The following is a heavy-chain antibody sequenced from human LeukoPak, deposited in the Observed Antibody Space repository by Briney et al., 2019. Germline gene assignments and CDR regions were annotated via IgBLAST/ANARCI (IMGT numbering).Heavy chain of an antibody. V-gene: IGHV3-48*03. Sequence: GGSLRLSCAASGFTFSSYEMNWVRQAPGKGLEWGSYISRSGSTIYYADSVKGRFTISRDNAKNSLYLQMNSLGAEDTAVYYCARFGRGTDYWGQGTLVTVSS. CDR3: ARFGRGTDY. J-gene: IGHJ4*02. CDR1: GFTFSSYE. D-gene: IGHD3-3*01. CDR2: ISRSGSTI.